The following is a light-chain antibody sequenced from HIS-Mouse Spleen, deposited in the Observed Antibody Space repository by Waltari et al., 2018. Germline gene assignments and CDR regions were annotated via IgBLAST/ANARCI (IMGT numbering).Light chain of an antibody. V-gene: IGKV1-9*01. J-gene: IGKJ1*01. Sequence: DIQLTQSPSFLSASVGDRVTITCRASQGISSYLAWYQQKPGKAPKLLIYPASTLQSRVPSRFSGSGSGTEFTLTISSLQPEDFATYYCQQLNSYPPTFGQGTKVEIK. CDR2: PAS. CDR1: QGISSY. CDR3: QQLNSYPPT.